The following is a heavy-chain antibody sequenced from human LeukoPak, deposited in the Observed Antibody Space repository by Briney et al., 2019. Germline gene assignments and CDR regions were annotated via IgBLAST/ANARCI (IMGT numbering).Heavy chain of an antibody. CDR3: ARDKAGATDY. D-gene: IGHD1-26*01. Sequence: KPSETLSLTCAVYGGSFSGYYWSWIRQPPGKGLEWIGYIYYSGSTNYNPSLKSRVTISVDTSKNQFSLKLSSVTAADTAVYYCARDKAGATDYWGQGTLVTVSS. V-gene: IGHV4-59*01. J-gene: IGHJ4*02. CDR1: GGSFSGYY. CDR2: IYYSGST.